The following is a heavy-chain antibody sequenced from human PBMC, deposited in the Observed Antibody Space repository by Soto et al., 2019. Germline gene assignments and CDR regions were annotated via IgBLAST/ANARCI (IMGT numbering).Heavy chain of an antibody. Sequence: EVQLVESGGGLVQPGGSLRLSCAASGFTFSSYAMNWVRQAPGKGLEWVSYISSSGSTIYYADSVKGRFTISRDNAKNSLYLQMNGLRAEDTAVYYCARVRIVVVTTYPGDYYGMDVWGQGTTVTVSS. J-gene: IGHJ6*02. CDR1: GFTFSSYA. D-gene: IGHD2-21*02. CDR3: ARVRIVVVTTYPGDYYGMDV. CDR2: ISSSGSTI. V-gene: IGHV3-48*03.